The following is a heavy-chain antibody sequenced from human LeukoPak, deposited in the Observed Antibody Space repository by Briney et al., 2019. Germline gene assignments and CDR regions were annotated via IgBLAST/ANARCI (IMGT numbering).Heavy chain of an antibody. Sequence: TGGSLRLSCAASGFTFSSYGMHWVRQAPGKGLEWVAFIRYDGSNKYYADSVKGRFTISRDNSKNTLYLQMNSLRGEDTAVYYCAKGLALTPEYWGQGTLVTVSS. CDR2: IRYDGSNK. D-gene: IGHD3-9*01. J-gene: IGHJ4*02. V-gene: IGHV3-30*02. CDR3: AKGLALTPEY. CDR1: GFTFSSYG.